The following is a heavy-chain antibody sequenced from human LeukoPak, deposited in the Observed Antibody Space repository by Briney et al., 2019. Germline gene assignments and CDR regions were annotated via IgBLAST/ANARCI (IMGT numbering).Heavy chain of an antibody. V-gene: IGHV3-74*01. CDR2: INSDGSST. D-gene: IGHD4-17*01. Sequence: PGGSLRLSCAASGFTFSSYWMHWVRQAPGKGLVWVSRINSDGSSTSYADSVKGGFTISRDNAKNTLYLQMNSLRAEDTAVYYCARDQDGDYYFDYWGQGTLVTVSS. J-gene: IGHJ4*02. CDR1: GFTFSSYW. CDR3: ARDQDGDYYFDY.